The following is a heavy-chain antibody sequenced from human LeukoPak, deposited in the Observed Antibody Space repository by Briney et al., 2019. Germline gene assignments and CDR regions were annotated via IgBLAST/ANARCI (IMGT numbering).Heavy chain of an antibody. CDR1: GGSFSGYY. Sequence: SETLSLTCAVYGGSFSGYYWSWIRQPPGKGLEWIGEINHSGSTNHNPSLKSRVTISVDTSKNQFSLKLSSVTAADTAVYYCARLKLGADAFDIWGQGTMVTVSS. V-gene: IGHV4-34*01. CDR3: ARLKLGADAFDI. D-gene: IGHD7-27*01. J-gene: IGHJ3*02. CDR2: INHSGST.